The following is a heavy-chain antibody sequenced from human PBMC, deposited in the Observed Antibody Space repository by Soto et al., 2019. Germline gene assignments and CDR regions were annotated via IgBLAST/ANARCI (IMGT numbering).Heavy chain of an antibody. CDR1: GYSFSTHW. Sequence: GESLKISCKGSGYSFSTHWISWIRQMPGKGLEWMGRIDPSDSYTRYSPSFQGQVTISADKSISTAYLQWSSLKASDTAMYYCARTAAAGKYYYGVDVWGQGTTVTVSS. V-gene: IGHV5-10-1*04. D-gene: IGHD6-13*01. J-gene: IGHJ6*02. CDR2: IDPSDSYT. CDR3: ARTAAAGKYYYGVDV.